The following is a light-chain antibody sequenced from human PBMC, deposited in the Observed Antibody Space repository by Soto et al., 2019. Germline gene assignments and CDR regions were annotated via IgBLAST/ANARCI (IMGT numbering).Light chain of an antibody. CDR2: SAS. CDR3: QPANSFPLT. J-gene: IGKJ4*01. CDR1: QDVSSW. V-gene: IGKV1-12*01. Sequence: DIQVTPSPSSVSASVGDRVTITCRTIQDVSSWLAWYQQKPGKAPELLIYSASTLQTGVPSRFSGSGSGTDFTLPISSLQPEDFATYYCQPANSFPLTFGGGTKVEIK.